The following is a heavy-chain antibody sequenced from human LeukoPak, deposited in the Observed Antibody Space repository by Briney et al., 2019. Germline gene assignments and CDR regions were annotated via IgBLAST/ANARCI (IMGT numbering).Heavy chain of an antibody. CDR3: ARDYGSGSYYYYYYMDV. Sequence: PSETLSLTCTVSGDSFSYFYWSWIRQPAGKGLEWIGRIYTSGSTNYNPSLKSRVTMSVDTSKNQFSLKLTSVTAADTAVYYCARDYGSGSYYYYYYMDVWGKGTTVTISS. D-gene: IGHD3-10*01. CDR1: GDSFSYFY. J-gene: IGHJ6*03. V-gene: IGHV4-4*07. CDR2: IYTSGST.